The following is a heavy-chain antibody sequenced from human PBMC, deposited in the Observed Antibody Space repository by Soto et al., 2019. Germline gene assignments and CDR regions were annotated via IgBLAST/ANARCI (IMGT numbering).Heavy chain of an antibody. CDR2: IYYRSKWYN. D-gene: IGHD3-9*01. CDR3: ARVSGWGDWYPFDY. J-gene: IGHJ4*02. CDR1: GDSVSSNSAA. Sequence: SQTLSLTCALSGDSVSSNSAAWNSIRQSPSRGLEWLGRIYYRSKWYNDYAVSVKSRITINPDTSKNQSYLQLNSVTPEDTAVYYCARVSGWGDWYPFDYWGQGTLVTVSS. V-gene: IGHV6-1*01.